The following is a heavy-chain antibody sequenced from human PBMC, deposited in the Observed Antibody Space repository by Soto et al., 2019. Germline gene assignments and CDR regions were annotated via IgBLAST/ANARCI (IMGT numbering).Heavy chain of an antibody. CDR2: ISGSGGST. CDR3: AKAIVATAVQTHYYYMDV. J-gene: IGHJ6*03. CDR1: GFTFSSYA. V-gene: IGHV3-23*01. Sequence: EVQLLESGGGLVLPGGSLRLSCAASGFTFSSYAMSWVRQAPGKGLEWVSAISGSGGSTYYADSVKGRFTISRDNSKNTLYLQMNSLRAEDTAVYYCAKAIVATAVQTHYYYMDVWGKGTTVTVSS. D-gene: IGHD5-12*01.